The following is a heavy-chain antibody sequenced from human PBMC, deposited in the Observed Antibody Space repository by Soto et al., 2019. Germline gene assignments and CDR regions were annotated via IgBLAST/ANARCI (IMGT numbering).Heavy chain of an antibody. Sequence: SETLSLTCAVYGGSFSGYYWSWIRQPPGKGLEWIGEINHSGSTNYNPSLKSRVTISVDTSKNQFSLKMSSVTAADTAVYYCARGNFYYVSGSYYGVGHYYYYGRDVWGQGTTVTVSS. CDR3: ARGNFYYVSGSYYGVGHYYYYGRDV. CDR1: GGSFSGYY. J-gene: IGHJ6*02. CDR2: INHSGST. V-gene: IGHV4-34*01. D-gene: IGHD3-10*01.